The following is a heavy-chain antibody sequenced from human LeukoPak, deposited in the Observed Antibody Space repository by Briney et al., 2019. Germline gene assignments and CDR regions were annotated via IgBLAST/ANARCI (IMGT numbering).Heavy chain of an antibody. D-gene: IGHD2-15*01. Sequence: ASVKVSCKASGYTFTSYGISWVRQAPGQGLEWMGWISAYNGNTNYAQKLQGRATMTTDTSTSTAYMELRSLRSDDTAVYYCARRDIVVVGGAFDIWGQGTMVTVSS. CDR1: GYTFTSYG. CDR2: ISAYNGNT. J-gene: IGHJ3*02. V-gene: IGHV1-18*01. CDR3: ARRDIVVVGGAFDI.